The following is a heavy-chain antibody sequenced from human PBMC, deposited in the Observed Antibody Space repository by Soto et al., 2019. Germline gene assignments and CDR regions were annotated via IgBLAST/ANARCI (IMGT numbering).Heavy chain of an antibody. D-gene: IGHD4-4*01. V-gene: IGHV1-46*03. J-gene: IGHJ6*03. CDR1: GYTFTSYY. Sequence: QVQLVQSGAEVKKPGASVKVSCKASGYTFTSYYMHWVRQAPGQGLEWMGIINPSGGSTSYAQKFQGRVTMTRDTSTSTVYMELSSLRSEDTAVYYCARGATVTTWDYYYYMDVWGKGTTVTVSS. CDR3: ARGATVTTWDYYYYMDV. CDR2: INPSGGST.